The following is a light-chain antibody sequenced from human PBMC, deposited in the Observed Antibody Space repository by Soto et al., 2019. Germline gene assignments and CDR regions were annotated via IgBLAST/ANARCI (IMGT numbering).Light chain of an antibody. CDR1: QSISGW. CDR2: AAS. Sequence: DIQMTQSPFTLSASVVDRVTITCRASQSISGWLAWYQQKPGKAPKRLIYAASSLQSGVPSRFSGSGSGTEFTLTISSLQPDDFATYYCQHYNSYSEAFGQGTKVHI. V-gene: IGKV1-5*01. J-gene: IGKJ1*01. CDR3: QHYNSYSEA.